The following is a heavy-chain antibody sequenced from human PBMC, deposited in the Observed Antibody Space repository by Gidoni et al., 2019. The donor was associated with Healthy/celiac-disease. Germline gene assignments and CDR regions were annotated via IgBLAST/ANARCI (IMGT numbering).Heavy chain of an antibody. Sequence: EVQLLESGGGSVQPGGSLRLSRAASGVTFSSYAMSGVRQAPGKGLEWVSAISGSGGSTYYADSVKGRFTISRDNSKNTLYLQMNSLRAEDTAVYYCARRGSGSFDYWGQGTLVTVSS. CDR1: GVTFSSYA. CDR2: ISGSGGST. V-gene: IGHV3-23*01. J-gene: IGHJ4*02. D-gene: IGHD6-19*01. CDR3: ARRGSGSFDY.